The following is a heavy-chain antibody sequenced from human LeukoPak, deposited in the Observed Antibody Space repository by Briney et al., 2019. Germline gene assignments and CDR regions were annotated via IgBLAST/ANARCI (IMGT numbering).Heavy chain of an antibody. CDR2: IIPVFGTA. V-gene: IGHV1-69*13. CDR1: GGTFSSYA. Sequence: SVKVSCKASGGTFSSYAISWVRQAPGQGLEWMGGIIPVFGTANYAQKFQGRVTITADESTSTAYMELSSLRSEDTAVYYCARDLITMVRGVTTDYWGQGTLVTVSS. J-gene: IGHJ4*02. D-gene: IGHD3-10*01. CDR3: ARDLITMVRGVTTDY.